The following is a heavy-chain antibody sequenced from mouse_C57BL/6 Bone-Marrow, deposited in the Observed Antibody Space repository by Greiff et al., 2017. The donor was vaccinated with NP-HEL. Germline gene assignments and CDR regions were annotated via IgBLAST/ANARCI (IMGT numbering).Heavy chain of an antibody. CDR3: AKGAAFFCGSSSAGFAY. V-gene: IGHV2-3*01. CDR1: GFSLTSYG. D-gene: IGHD1-1*01. Sequence: VKLVESGPGLVAPSQSLSITCTVSGFSLTSYGVSWVRQPPGKGLAWLGVIWGDGSTNYHSALISRLSISKDNSKSQVILNLNSLQTDDTATDYCAKGAAFFCGSSSAGFAYWGQGTLVTVSA. CDR2: IWGDGST. J-gene: IGHJ3*01.